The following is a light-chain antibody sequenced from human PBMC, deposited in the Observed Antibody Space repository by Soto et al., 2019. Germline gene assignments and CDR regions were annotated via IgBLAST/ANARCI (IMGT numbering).Light chain of an antibody. CDR3: CSYAGSSTYV. V-gene: IGLV2-23*01. J-gene: IGLJ1*01. CDR1: SSDVGSYNL. CDR2: DDS. Sequence: QSALTQPASVSGSPGQSITISCTGTSSDVGSYNLVSWYQRHPGKAPKLLIYDDSERPSGVSNRFSGSKSGNTASLTISGLQAEDEADYYCCSYAGSSTYVFGTGTKLTVL.